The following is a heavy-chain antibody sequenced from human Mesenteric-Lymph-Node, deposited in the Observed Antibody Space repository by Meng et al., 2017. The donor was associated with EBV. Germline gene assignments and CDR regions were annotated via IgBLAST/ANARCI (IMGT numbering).Heavy chain of an antibody. CDR1: GYTFTSNY. CDR3: TRVVYREFDP. V-gene: IGHV1-46*01. Sequence: QAHSVQSGAEVKKPGASVKVSCKASGYTFTSNYIHWVRQAPGQGPEWMGLINPSSGGTSYAQKFQGRVTMTRDTSTSTVYMEVISLRSDDTAVYYCTRVVYREFDPWGQGTLVTVSS. D-gene: IGHD5/OR15-5a*01. CDR2: INPSSGGT. J-gene: IGHJ5*02.